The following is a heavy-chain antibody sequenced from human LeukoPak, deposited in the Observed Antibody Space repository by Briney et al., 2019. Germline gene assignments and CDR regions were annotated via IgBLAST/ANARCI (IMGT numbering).Heavy chain of an antibody. V-gene: IGHV4-59*12. CDR2: IYYSGST. CDR1: GGSISSYY. Sequence: SETLSLTCTVSGGSISSYYWSWIRQPPGKGLEWIGNIYYSGSTNYNPSLKSRVTISVDTPKNQFSLKLNSVTAADTAVYYCARVGLYSGSYYFDYWGQGTLVTVSS. J-gene: IGHJ4*02. CDR3: ARVGLYSGSYYFDY. D-gene: IGHD1-26*01.